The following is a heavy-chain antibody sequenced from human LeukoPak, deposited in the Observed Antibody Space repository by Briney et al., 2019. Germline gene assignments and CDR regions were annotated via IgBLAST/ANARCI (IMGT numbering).Heavy chain of an antibody. J-gene: IGHJ6*03. Sequence: SETLSLTCTVSGVSISSYYWNWIRQPPGKGLEWIGYIYYSGSADYNPPLKSRVTISVDTSKNQFSLKLSSVTAADTAVYYCARARGYSYGPYYYSYYMDVWGKGTTVTVSS. V-gene: IGHV4-59*01. CDR2: IYYSGSA. D-gene: IGHD5-18*01. CDR3: ARARGYSYGPYYYSYYMDV. CDR1: GVSISSYY.